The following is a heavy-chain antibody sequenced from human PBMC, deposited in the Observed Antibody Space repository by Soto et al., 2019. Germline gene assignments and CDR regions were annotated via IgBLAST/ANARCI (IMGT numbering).Heavy chain of an antibody. D-gene: IGHD6-13*01. Sequence: SVKVSCKASGGTFSSYAISWVRQAPGQGLEWMGGIIPIFGAANYAQKFQGRVTITADESTSTAYMELSSLRSEDTAVYYCARDRGIAAAIYYYYGMDVWGQGTTVTVSS. J-gene: IGHJ6*02. CDR1: GGTFSSYA. V-gene: IGHV1-69*13. CDR3: ARDRGIAAAIYYYYGMDV. CDR2: IIPIFGAA.